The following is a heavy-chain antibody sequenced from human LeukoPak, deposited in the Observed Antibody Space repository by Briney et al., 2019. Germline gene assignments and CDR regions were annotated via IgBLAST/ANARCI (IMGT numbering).Heavy chain of an antibody. D-gene: IGHD3-22*01. CDR1: GFTFSSYA. Sequence: GGSLRLSCAASGFTFSSYAMSWVRQAPGKGLEWVSAISGSGGSTYYADSVKGRFTISRDNAKNSLYLQMNSLRAEDTAVYYCARAGGYYYDSSGYYPSYYYYYGMDVWGQGTTVTVSS. CDR2: ISGSGGST. V-gene: IGHV3-23*01. CDR3: ARAGGYYYDSSGYYPSYYYYYGMDV. J-gene: IGHJ6*02.